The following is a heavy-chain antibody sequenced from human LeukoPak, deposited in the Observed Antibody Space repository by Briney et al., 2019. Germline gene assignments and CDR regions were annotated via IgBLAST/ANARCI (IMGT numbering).Heavy chain of an antibody. Sequence: ASVKVSCKASGYTFTGYYMHWVRQAPGQGLEWMGWINPNSGGTNYAQTFQGRVTMTRDTSISTAYMELSRLRSDDTAVYYCARERGGGELLLFDYWGQGTLVTVSS. CDR3: ARERGGGELLLFDY. V-gene: IGHV1-2*02. CDR2: INPNSGGT. CDR1: GYTFTGYY. J-gene: IGHJ4*02. D-gene: IGHD1-26*01.